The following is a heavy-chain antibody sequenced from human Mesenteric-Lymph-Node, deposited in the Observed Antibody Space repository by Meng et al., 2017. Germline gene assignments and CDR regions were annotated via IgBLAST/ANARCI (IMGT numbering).Heavy chain of an antibody. Sequence: GGSLRLSCAASGFTFSSYAMHWVRQAPGKGLEWVAVISYDGSNKYYADSVKGRFTISRDNSKNTLYLQMNSLRAEDTAVYYCARGRGEDILTGLCWGQGTLVTVSS. CDR1: GFTFSSYA. D-gene: IGHD3-9*01. J-gene: IGHJ4*02. CDR3: ARGRGEDILTGLC. V-gene: IGHV3-30*04. CDR2: ISYDGSNK.